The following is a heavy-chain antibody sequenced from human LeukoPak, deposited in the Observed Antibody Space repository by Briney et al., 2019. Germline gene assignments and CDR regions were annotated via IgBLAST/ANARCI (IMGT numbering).Heavy chain of an antibody. CDR3: ARDGGGSWFDP. V-gene: IGHV4-4*07. CDR2: IYTSGST. J-gene: IGHJ5*02. CDR1: GYSITSGYN. Sequence: SETLSLTCTVSGYSITSGYNWAWIRQPAGKGLEWIGRIYTSGSTNYNPSLKSRVTMSVDTSKNQFSLKLSSVTAADTAVYYCARDGGGSWFDPWGQGTLVTVSS. D-gene: IGHD3-16*01.